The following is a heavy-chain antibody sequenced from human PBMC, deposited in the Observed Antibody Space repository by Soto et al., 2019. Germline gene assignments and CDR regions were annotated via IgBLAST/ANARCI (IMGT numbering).Heavy chain of an antibody. V-gene: IGHV3-30*18. D-gene: IGHD5-18*01. J-gene: IGHJ6*02. Sequence: QVQLVESGGGVVQPGRSLRLSCAASGFTFSSYGMHWVRQAPGKGLEWVAVISYDGSNKYYADSVKGRFTISRDNSKNTLYLQMNSHRAEDTVVCYCAKDRYGGYSYGYVLMVYYGMDVWGQGTTVSVSS. CDR1: GFTFSSYG. CDR3: AKDRYGGYSYGYVLMVYYGMDV. CDR2: ISYDGSNK.